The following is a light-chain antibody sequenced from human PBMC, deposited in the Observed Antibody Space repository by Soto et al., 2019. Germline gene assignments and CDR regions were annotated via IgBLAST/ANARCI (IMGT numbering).Light chain of an antibody. J-gene: IGKJ1*01. V-gene: IGKV1-5*01. Sequence: DIQMTQSPSTLSASVRDRVAIACRASQSISSWLAWYQQKPGKAPKLLIYDASSLESGVPSRFSGSGSGTEFTLTISSLQPDDFATYYCHQYNSYSLTFGQGTKLEIK. CDR1: QSISSW. CDR2: DAS. CDR3: HQYNSYSLT.